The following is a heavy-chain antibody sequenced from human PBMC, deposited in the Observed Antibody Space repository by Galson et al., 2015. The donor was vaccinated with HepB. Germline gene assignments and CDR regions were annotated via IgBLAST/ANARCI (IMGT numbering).Heavy chain of an antibody. CDR3: ARDGGNSGWYTRAYYYYYMDV. D-gene: IGHD6-19*01. Sequence: SLRLSCAASGFTFSSYAMHWVRQAPGKGLEWVAVISYDGSNKYYADSVKGRFTISRDNSKNTLYLQMNSLRAEDTAVYYCARDGGNSGWYTRAYYYYYMDVWGKGTTVTVSS. CDR2: ISYDGSNK. CDR1: GFTFSSYA. V-gene: IGHV3-30-3*01. J-gene: IGHJ6*03.